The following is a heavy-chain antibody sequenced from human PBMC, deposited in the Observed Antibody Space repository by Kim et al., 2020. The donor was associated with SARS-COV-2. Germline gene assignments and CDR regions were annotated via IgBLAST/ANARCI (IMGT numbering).Heavy chain of an antibody. CDR1: GFTFSSYA. CDR2: ISSNGGST. V-gene: IGHV3-64*01. CDR3: ARVYYDSSGAPLGY. D-gene: IGHD3-22*01. J-gene: IGHJ4*02. Sequence: GGSLRLSCAASGFTFSSYAMHWVRQAPGKGLEYVSAISSNGGSTYYANSVKGRFTISRDNSKNTLYLQMGSLRAEDMAVYYCARVYYDSSGAPLGYWGQGTLVTVSS.